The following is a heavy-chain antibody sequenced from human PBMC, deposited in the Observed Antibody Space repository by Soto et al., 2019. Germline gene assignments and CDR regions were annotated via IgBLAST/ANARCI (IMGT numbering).Heavy chain of an antibody. D-gene: IGHD2-8*02. CDR2: INAGNGYT. V-gene: IGHV1-3*05. J-gene: IGHJ4*02. CDR3: ARGDWWLFDY. Sequence: QVQLVQSGAEEKKPGASVKVSCKASGYTFTSYAIHWVRQAPGQRLEWMGWINAGNGYTKYSQKFQGRVTITRDTTASTAYMELRSLKSEDTAVYYCARGDWWLFDYWGQGTLVTVSS. CDR1: GYTFTSYA.